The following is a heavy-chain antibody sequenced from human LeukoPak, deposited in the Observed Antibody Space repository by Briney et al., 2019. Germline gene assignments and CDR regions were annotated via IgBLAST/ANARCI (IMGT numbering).Heavy chain of an antibody. J-gene: IGHJ4*02. CDR1: GFTFSSYS. CDR3: AKDLRNSGYYND. CDR2: ISGRSLYI. D-gene: IGHD3-9*01. Sequence: GGSLRLSCVVSGFTFSSYSFHWVRQAPGKGLEWVSAISGRSLYIYYADSVKGRFTISRDNSKNTLYLQMNSLRAEDTAVYYCAKDLRNSGYYNDWGQGTLVTVSS. V-gene: IGHV3-21*04.